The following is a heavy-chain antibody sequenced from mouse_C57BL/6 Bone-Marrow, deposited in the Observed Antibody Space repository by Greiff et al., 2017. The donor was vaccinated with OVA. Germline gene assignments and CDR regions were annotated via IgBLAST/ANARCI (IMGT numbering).Heavy chain of an antibody. V-gene: IGHV2-6*02. CDR3: ARNYYGSSSYWYFDV. CDR1: GFSLTSYG. D-gene: IGHD1-1*01. CDR2: IWSDGST. Sequence: VQLQQSGPGLVAPSQSLSITCTVSGFSLTSYGVHWVRQPPGKGLEWLVVIWSDGSTTYNSALKSRLSISKDNSKSQVFLKMNSLQTDDTAMYYCARNYYGSSSYWYFDVWGTGTTVTGAS. J-gene: IGHJ1*03.